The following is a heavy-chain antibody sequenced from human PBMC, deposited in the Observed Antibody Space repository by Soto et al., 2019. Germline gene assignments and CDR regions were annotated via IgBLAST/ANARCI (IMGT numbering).Heavy chain of an antibody. CDR2: IYPGDSDT. V-gene: IGHV5-51*01. Sequence: GESLKISCKGSGYSFTSYWIGWVRQMPGKGLEWMGIIYPGDSDTRYSPSFQGQVTISADKSISTAYLQWSSLKASDTAMYYCARQTTNYDFWSGPYYFDYWGQGTLVTVSS. J-gene: IGHJ4*02. D-gene: IGHD3-3*01. CDR3: ARQTTNYDFWSGPYYFDY. CDR1: GYSFTSYW.